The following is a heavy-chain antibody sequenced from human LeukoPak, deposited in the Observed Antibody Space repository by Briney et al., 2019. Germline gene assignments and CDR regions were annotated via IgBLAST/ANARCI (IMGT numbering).Heavy chain of an antibody. CDR1: GFTFSRHG. CDR2: VSGNGGST. Sequence: GGSLRPSCAASGFTFSRHGMSWVRQAPGKGLEWVSSVSGNGGSTYYADSVKGRFTISRDNSKNTLYLQMNSLRAEDTAVYFCAKVLDAAGTGYWGQGILATVSS. J-gene: IGHJ4*02. CDR3: AKVLDAAGTGY. V-gene: IGHV3-23*01. D-gene: IGHD1-1*01.